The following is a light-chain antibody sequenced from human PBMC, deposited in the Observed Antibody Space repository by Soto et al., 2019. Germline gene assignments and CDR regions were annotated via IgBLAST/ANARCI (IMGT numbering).Light chain of an antibody. CDR1: QSVLYSSNNKNY. V-gene: IGKV4-1*01. CDR2: WAS. CDR3: QQYYSIPWA. J-gene: IGKJ1*01. Sequence: IVVTQSPDSQAVSLGERATINCKSSQSVLYSSNNKNYLAWYQQKPGQPPKLIIYWASIRRSGVPDRFSGSGSGTDFTLTISSLQAEDVAVYYCQQYYSIPWAFGQVTKGEVK.